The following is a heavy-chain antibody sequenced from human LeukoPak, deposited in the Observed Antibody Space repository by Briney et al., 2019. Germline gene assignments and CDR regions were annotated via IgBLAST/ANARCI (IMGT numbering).Heavy chain of an antibody. J-gene: IGHJ4*02. CDR1: GYTFTGYY. D-gene: IGHD3-22*01. CDR3: ARSVNYYDSSGYLIDY. V-gene: IGHV1-2*02. CDR2: INPNSGGT. Sequence: GASVKVSCKASGYTFTGYYMHWVRQAPGQGLEWMGWINPNSGGTNYAQKFQGRVTMTRDTSISTAYMELSRLRSDDTAVYYCARSVNYYDSSGYLIDYWGQGTLVTVSS.